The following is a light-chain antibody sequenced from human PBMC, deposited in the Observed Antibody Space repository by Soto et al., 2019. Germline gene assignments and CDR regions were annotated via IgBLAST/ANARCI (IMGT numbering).Light chain of an antibody. V-gene: IGLV1-51*01. Sequence: QSVLTQPPSVSEAPGQKVTISCSGSSSNIGVKSVSWYQQLPRTAPKLLIYDNSERPSGIPDRFSASKSGTSATLGITGLQTGDEADYYCGTWDDSLSAVVFGGGTKLTVL. CDR1: SSNIGVKS. J-gene: IGLJ2*01. CDR3: GTWDDSLSAVV. CDR2: DNS.